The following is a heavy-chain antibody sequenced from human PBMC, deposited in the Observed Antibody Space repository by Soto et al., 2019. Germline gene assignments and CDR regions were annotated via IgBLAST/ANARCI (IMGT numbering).Heavy chain of an antibody. CDR2: ISYDSSNK. J-gene: IGHJ4*02. V-gene: IGHV3-30*18. CDR3: AKLVIGYCSGNTCDDY. D-gene: IGHD2-15*01. Sequence: VQLLESGGGLIQPGGSLRLSCAASGFTFSYGIHWLRQAPGKGLEWVAYISYDSSNKFYGDSVKGRFTISRDHSKNTQLLQMNSLRAEDTAVYYCAKLVIGYCSGNTCDDYWGQGTLVAVSS. CDR1: GFTFSYG.